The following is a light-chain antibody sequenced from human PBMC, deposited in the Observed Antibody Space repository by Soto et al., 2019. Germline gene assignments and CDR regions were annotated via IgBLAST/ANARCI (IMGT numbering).Light chain of an antibody. CDR1: QNIVTW. J-gene: IGKJ4*01. Sequence: DIQMTQSPSTLSASVGDRVTIFCRASQNIVTWLAWYQQKPGKAPKLLIYKASTLESGVPSRFSGSGSGTEFTLTISSLQPDDFATYYCKQYDKYPLTFGGGTKVEIK. V-gene: IGKV1-5*03. CDR2: KAS. CDR3: KQYDKYPLT.